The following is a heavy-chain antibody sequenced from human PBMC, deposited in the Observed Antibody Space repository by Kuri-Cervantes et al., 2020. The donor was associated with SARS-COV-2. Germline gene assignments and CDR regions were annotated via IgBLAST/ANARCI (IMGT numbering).Heavy chain of an antibody. D-gene: IGHD3-9*01. CDR1: GYTFTSYG. Sequence: ASVKVSCKASGYTFTSYGISWVRQAPGQGLGWMGWISAYNGNTNYAQKLQGRVTMTTDTSTSTAYMELRSLRSDDTAVYYCARDIPGGFDWLLRSDYYYYYMDVWGKGTTVTVSS. J-gene: IGHJ6*03. CDR3: ARDIPGGFDWLLRSDYYYYYMDV. V-gene: IGHV1-18*01. CDR2: ISAYNGNT.